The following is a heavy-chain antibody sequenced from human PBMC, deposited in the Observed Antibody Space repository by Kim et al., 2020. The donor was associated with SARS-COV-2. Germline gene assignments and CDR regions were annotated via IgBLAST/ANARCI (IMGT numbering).Heavy chain of an antibody. CDR3: ARDSYGSYFFDY. V-gene: IGHV4-59*13. CDR1: GGSISSYY. D-gene: IGHD1-26*01. Sequence: SETLSLTCTVSGGSISSYYWSWFRQSPGKGLEWVGYIYYSGSTYYNPSLKSRVTISLHTSKNQFSLNLSSVTAADTAVYYCARDSYGSYFFDYWGRGTL. CDR2: IYYSGST. J-gene: IGHJ4*02.